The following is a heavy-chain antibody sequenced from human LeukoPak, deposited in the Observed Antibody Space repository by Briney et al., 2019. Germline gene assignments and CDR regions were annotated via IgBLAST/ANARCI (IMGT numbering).Heavy chain of an antibody. CDR2: TSYGGGA. J-gene: IGHJ4*02. D-gene: IGHD1-26*01. CDR1: GASVSRGGYY. Sequence: SETLSLTCTVSGASVSRGGYYWSWIRQHPGKGLEWIGFTSYGGGAYYNPSLMSRITMSVDPSQNQFSLKTRDVTAADTAVYFCATAEWENFYFDSWGQGALVAVTS. CDR3: ATAEWENFYFDS. V-gene: IGHV4-31*03.